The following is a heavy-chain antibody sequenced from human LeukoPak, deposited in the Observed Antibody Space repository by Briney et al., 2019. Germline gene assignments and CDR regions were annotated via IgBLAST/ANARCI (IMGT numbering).Heavy chain of an antibody. Sequence: SETLSLTCTVSGGSISSSSYYWGWIRQPPGKGLEWIGSIYYSGSTYYNPSLKSRVTISVDTSKNQFSLKLSSVTAADTAVYYCARGRFWVDSSGAQSFDYWGQGTLVTVSS. V-gene: IGHV4-39*07. D-gene: IGHD3-22*01. CDR1: GGSISSSSYY. CDR2: IYYSGST. J-gene: IGHJ4*02. CDR3: ARGRFWVDSSGAQSFDY.